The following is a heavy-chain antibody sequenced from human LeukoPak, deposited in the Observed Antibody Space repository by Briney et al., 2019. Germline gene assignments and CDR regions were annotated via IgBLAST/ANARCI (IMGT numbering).Heavy chain of an antibody. CDR3: ARDIGSSSWYYFDY. CDR2: TYYRSDWYK. CDR1: GDSVSRNTAA. J-gene: IGHJ4*02. V-gene: IGHV6-1*01. Sequence: SQTLSLTCAISGDSVSRNTAAWNWIRQSPSRGLEWLGRTYYRSDWYKDYAVSVKSRITIKSDTSKNQFSLQLNSVTPEDTAVYYCARDIGSSSWYYFDYWGQGTLVTVSS. D-gene: IGHD6-13*01.